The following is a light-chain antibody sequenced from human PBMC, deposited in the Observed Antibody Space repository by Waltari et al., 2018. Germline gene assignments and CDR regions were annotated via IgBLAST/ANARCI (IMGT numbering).Light chain of an antibody. CDR3: LQDHSYPRT. CDR2: CTS. CDR1: QGIRDD. Sequence: AIQMTQSPSSLSASVGDRVTITCRASQGIRDDLGWYQQKPGNAPKLLIYCTSILQSGVPAQFSGSGSDTDFTITISSLQPEDCATHYCLQDHSYPRTFGQGTRVEIK. J-gene: IGKJ1*01. V-gene: IGKV1-6*01.